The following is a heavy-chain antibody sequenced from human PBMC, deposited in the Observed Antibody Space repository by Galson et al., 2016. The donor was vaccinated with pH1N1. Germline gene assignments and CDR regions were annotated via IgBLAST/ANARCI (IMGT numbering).Heavy chain of an antibody. Sequence: SLRLSCATSGFTLSEAWMSWIRQAPGKGPEWVGRIKDESVGGATDYAAPVEGRFTISRDNSRNILYLHMNSLKTEDTAVYYCATGDLYNINGIFLDYFDSWGQGTLVTVSS. V-gene: IGHV3-15*01. CDR2: IKDESVGGAT. D-gene: IGHD2-8*01. J-gene: IGHJ4*02. CDR1: GFTLSEAW. CDR3: ATGDLYNINGIFLDYFDS.